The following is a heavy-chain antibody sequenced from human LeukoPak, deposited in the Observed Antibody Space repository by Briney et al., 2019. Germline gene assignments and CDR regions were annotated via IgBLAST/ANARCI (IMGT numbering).Heavy chain of an antibody. CDR2: ISAYNGNT. CDR3: ARSLDSSGYEFIFDY. CDR1: GCTFTSYG. J-gene: IGHJ4*02. V-gene: IGHV1-18*01. Sequence: ASAKVSCKASGCTFTSYGISWVRQAPGQGLEWMGWISAYNGNTNYAQKLQGRVTITADKSTSTAYMELSSLRSEDTAVYYCARSLDSSGYEFIFDYWGQGTLVTVSS. D-gene: IGHD3-22*01.